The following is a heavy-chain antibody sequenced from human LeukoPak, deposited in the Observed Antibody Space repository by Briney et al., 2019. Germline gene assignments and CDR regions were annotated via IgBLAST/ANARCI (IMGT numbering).Heavy chain of an antibody. CDR3: AKVVVGATTPWDFDY. CDR2: IRYDGSNK. J-gene: IGHJ4*02. D-gene: IGHD1-26*01. Sequence: GGSLRLSCAASGFTFSSYGMHWVRQAPGKGLEGVAFIRYDGSNKYYADSVKGRFTISRDNSKNTLYLQMNSLRAEDTAVYYCAKVVVGATTPWDFDYWGQGTLVTVSS. CDR1: GFTFSSYG. V-gene: IGHV3-30*02.